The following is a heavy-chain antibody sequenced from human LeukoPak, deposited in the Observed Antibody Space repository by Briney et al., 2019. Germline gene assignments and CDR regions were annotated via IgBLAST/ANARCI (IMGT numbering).Heavy chain of an antibody. D-gene: IGHD1/OR15-1a*01. Sequence: GGSLRLSCAASGFIFSDYGMNWVRQAPGKGLEWVTFIRYDGSNKYYVDSVKGRFTISRDNSKNILYLQMNSLSSEDTAVNYCAKEGTASKPSDLDYWGQGTLVTVSS. J-gene: IGHJ4*02. V-gene: IGHV3-30*02. CDR2: IRYDGSNK. CDR3: AKEGTASKPSDLDY. CDR1: GFIFSDYG.